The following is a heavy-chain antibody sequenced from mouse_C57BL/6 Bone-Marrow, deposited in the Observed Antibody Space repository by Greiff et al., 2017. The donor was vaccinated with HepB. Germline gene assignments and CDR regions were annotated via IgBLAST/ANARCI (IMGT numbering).Heavy chain of an antibody. CDR1: GYTLTSYW. CDR3: ARDYYSNHYYAMDY. V-gene: IGHV1-72*01. Sequence: QVQLQQSGAELVKPGASVKLSCKASGYTLTSYWMHWVKQRPGRGLEWIGRIVPNSGGTKYNEKFKSKATLTVDKPSSTAYMQLSSLTSGDSAVYYCARDYYSNHYYAMDYWGQGTSVTVSS. D-gene: IGHD2-5*01. J-gene: IGHJ4*01. CDR2: IVPNSGGT.